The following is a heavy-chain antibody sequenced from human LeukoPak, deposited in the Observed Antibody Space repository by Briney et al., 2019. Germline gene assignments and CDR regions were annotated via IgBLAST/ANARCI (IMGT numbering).Heavy chain of an antibody. CDR1: GFTFSSYA. D-gene: IGHD6-13*01. V-gene: IGHV3-30-3*01. CDR3: ARGPIAAAGDS. CDR2: ISYGGSNK. Sequence: GGSLRLSCAASGFTFSSYAMHWVRQAPGKGLEWVAVISYGGSNKYYADSVEGRFTISRDNSKNTLYLQMNSLRAEDTAVYYCARGPIAAAGDSWGQGTLVTVSS. J-gene: IGHJ4*02.